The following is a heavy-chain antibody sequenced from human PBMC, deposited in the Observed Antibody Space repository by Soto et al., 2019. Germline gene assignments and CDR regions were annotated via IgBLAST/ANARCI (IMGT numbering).Heavy chain of an antibody. CDR1: GGTFSSYA. CDR3: ARAGVTMIVVAPYGIDV. J-gene: IGHJ6*02. V-gene: IGHV1-69*06. Sequence: SVKVSCKASGGTFSSYAISWVRQAPGQGLEWIGGIIPIFGTANYAQKFQGRVTITADKSTSTAYMELSSLRSEDTAVYYCARAGVTMIVVAPYGIDVWGQGTTATVSS. CDR2: IIPIFGTA. D-gene: IGHD3-22*01.